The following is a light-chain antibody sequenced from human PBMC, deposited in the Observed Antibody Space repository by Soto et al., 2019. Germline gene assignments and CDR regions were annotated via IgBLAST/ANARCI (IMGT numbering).Light chain of an antibody. CDR3: ISYASGSSHVV. Sequence: QSALTQPASVSGSPGQSITLSCTGTSSDIGGYDYVSWYQRHPGKAPKLIIYDVNNRPSGVSNRFSGSKSGNTASLTISGLQAEDEAYYYCISYASGSSHVVFGGGTQLTVL. CDR2: DVN. V-gene: IGLV2-14*01. J-gene: IGLJ2*01. CDR1: SSDIGGYDY.